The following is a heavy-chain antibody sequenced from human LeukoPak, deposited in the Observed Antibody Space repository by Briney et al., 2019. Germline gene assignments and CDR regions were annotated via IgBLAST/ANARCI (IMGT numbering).Heavy chain of an antibody. CDR2: ILYDGSKI. CDR3: AGSSGSLPAPRGPIDY. CDR1: GFTFRSYG. J-gene: IGHJ4*02. V-gene: IGHV3-30*03. D-gene: IGHD3-22*01. Sequence: GTSLRLSCAASGFTFRSYGMHWVRQAPGKGLEWVAVILYDGSKIYYADSVKGRFTISRDNSKNTLYLQMNSLRAEDTAVYYCAGSSGSLPAPRGPIDYWGQGTLITVSS.